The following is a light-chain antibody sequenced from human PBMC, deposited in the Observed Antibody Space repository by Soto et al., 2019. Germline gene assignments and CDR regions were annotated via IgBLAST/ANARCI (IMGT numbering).Light chain of an antibody. CDR1: QSVSSSY. CDR2: GAS. Sequence: EIVLTQSPGTLSLSPGERATLSCRASQSVSSSYVAWYQQKPGQPTRLLIYGASSTATGIPDRFSGSGSGTDFTLTISRLEPEDFAVYYCQQYGSSPWTFGQGTKVEIK. CDR3: QQYGSSPWT. J-gene: IGKJ1*01. V-gene: IGKV3-20*01.